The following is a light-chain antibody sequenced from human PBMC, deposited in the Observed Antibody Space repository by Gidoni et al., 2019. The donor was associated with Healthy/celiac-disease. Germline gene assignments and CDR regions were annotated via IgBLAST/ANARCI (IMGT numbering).Light chain of an antibody. CDR3: QAWDSSNVV. V-gene: IGLV3-1*01. J-gene: IGLJ2*01. Sequence: SYELTQPPSVSVSPGQTASITCSGDKLGEKYACWYQQKPGQSPVLVIYQDSKRPSGIPERFSGYNSGNTATLTISGTQAMDEADYYCQAWDSSNVVFGGGTKLTVL. CDR1: KLGEKY. CDR2: QDS.